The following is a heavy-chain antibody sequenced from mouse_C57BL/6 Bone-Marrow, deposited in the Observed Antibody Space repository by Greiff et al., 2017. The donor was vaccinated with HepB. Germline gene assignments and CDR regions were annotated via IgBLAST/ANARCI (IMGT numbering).Heavy chain of an antibody. CDR2: IDPENGDT. Sequence: EVQLQQSGAELVRPGASVKLSCTASGFNIKDDYMHWVKQRPEQGLEWIGWIDPENGDTEYASKFQGKATITADTSSNTAYLQLSSLTSEDTAVYYCTSPFGGYFDVWGTGTTVTVSS. D-gene: IGHD3-1*01. V-gene: IGHV14-4*01. CDR3: TSPFGGYFDV. CDR1: GFNIKDDY. J-gene: IGHJ1*03.